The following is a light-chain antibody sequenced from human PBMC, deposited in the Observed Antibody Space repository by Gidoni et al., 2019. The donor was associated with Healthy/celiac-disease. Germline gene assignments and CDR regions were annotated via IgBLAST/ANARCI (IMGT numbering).Light chain of an antibody. V-gene: IGKV1-16*02. CDR3: LQYNTYPLT. CDR1: QGIRTY. Sequence: DIQMTQSPSSLSASVGDRVTITCRAGQGIRTYLAWFQQKPGKAPKSLIYAASTLKRGVPSKVSGSGSGTDFTLTISGRQPEDFATYYCLQYNTYPLTFGQGTRLEIK. CDR2: AAS. J-gene: IGKJ5*01.